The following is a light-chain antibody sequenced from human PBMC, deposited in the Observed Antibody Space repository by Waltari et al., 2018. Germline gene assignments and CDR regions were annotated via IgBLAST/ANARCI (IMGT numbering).Light chain of an antibody. J-gene: IGKJ3*01. CDR3: QQVDNYPIFT. V-gene: IGKV1-9*01. CDR2: AAS. Sequence: DLQLTQSPSFLSASVRDSVTITCRASQAISSYLAWYQQKPGKAPNLLIYAASTLQSGVPSRFSGSGSGTEFTLTISSLQPEDFATYYCQQVDNYPIFTFGPGTKVDIK. CDR1: QAISSY.